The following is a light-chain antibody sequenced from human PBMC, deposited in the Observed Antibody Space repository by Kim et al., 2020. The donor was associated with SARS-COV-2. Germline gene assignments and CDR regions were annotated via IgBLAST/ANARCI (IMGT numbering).Light chain of an antibody. CDR1: QDISNF. CDR2: DAS. J-gene: IGKJ4*01. CDR3: RQYKSYPIT. Sequence: SASVGDSVTITCRASQDISNFLDWFQQKPGKAPKTLIYDASSLQSGVPSKFSGSGSGTDFTLTISSLEPEDFATYFCRQYKSYPITFGGGTKLEI. V-gene: IGKV1-16*02.